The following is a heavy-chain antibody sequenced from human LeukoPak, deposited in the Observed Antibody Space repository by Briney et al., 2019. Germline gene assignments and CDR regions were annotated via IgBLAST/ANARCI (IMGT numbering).Heavy chain of an antibody. CDR2: ISVGGGNT. CDR1: GFTFSTYA. Sequence: GGSLRLSCAASGFTFSTYAMSWVRQAPGKGLEWVSTISVGGGNTCYADAVKGRFTISRDNSKNTLYVQINSLRAEDTAIYYCAKSRVVGAAREFDYWGPGTLVTVSS. CDR3: AKSRVVGAAREFDY. V-gene: IGHV3-23*01. D-gene: IGHD1-26*01. J-gene: IGHJ4*02.